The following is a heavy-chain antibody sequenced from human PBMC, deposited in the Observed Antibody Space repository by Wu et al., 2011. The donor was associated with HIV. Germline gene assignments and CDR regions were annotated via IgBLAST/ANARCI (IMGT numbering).Heavy chain of an antibody. CDR3: ARDLGGDEDY. CDR1: GGTFSTYG. D-gene: IGHD2-21*01. V-gene: IGHV1-69*14. CDR2: IIPILGTV. Sequence: QVQLVQSGAEVKKPGSSVKVSCKASGGTFSTYGISWVRQAPGQGLEWMGGIIPILGTVKYAQKFQGRVTITADKSTSTAYMELGSLRSEDTAIYYCARDLGGDEDYWGQGTLVTVSS. J-gene: IGHJ4*02.